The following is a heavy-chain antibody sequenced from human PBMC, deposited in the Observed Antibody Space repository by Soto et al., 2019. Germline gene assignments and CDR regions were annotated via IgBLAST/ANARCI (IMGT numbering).Heavy chain of an antibody. CDR2: IYYSGGT. J-gene: IGHJ5*02. CDR3: ARVQGYCSSTSCYTWWFDP. D-gene: IGHD2-2*02. CDR1: GGSISSYY. Sequence: SETLSLTCTVSGGSISSYYWSWIRQPPGKGLEWIGYIYYSGGTNYNPSLKSRVTISVDTSKNQFSLKLSSVTAADTAVYYCARVQGYCSSTSCYTWWFDPWGQGTLVTV. V-gene: IGHV4-59*01.